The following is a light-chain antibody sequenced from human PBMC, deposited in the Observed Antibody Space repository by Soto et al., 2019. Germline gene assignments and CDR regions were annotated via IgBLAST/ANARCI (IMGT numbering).Light chain of an antibody. CDR3: SSYTSSSTRV. CDR1: SSDVGGYNY. V-gene: IGLV2-14*01. J-gene: IGLJ1*01. CDR2: DVS. Sequence: QSLLTQPAPVSGSPRQSVTLSRTGTSSDVGGYNYVSWYQQHPGKAPKLMIYDVSNRPSGVSNRFSGSKSGNTASLTISGLQAEDEADYYCSSYTSSSTRVFGTGTKVTVL.